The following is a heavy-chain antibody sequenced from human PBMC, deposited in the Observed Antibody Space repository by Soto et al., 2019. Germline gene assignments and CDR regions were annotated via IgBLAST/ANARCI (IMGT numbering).Heavy chain of an antibody. CDR3: ARAPYNWTYFDY. CDR1: GYTFTSYA. D-gene: IGHD1-20*01. Sequence: ASAKVSCKASGYTFTSYAMHWVRQAPGQRLEWMGWINAGNGNTKYSQKFQGRVTITRDTSASTAYMELSSLRSEDTAVYYCARAPYNWTYFDYCGQGPLVTVPS. J-gene: IGHJ4*02. V-gene: IGHV1-3*01. CDR2: INAGNGNT.